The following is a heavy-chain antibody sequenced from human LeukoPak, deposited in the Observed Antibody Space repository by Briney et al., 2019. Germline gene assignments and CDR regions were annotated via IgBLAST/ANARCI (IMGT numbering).Heavy chain of an antibody. V-gene: IGHV1-69*13. Sequence: SVKVSCKASGGTLSSYAISWVRQAPGQGLEWMGGIIPIFGTANYAQKFQGRVTITADESTSTAYMELSSLRSEDTAVYYCARGRGLRFLNLPMDVWGQGTTVTVSS. CDR1: GGTLSSYA. CDR2: IIPIFGTA. J-gene: IGHJ6*02. CDR3: ARGRGLRFLNLPMDV. D-gene: IGHD3-3*01.